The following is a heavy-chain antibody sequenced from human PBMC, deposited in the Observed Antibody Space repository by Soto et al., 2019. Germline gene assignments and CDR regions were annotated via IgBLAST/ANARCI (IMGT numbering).Heavy chain of an antibody. CDR1: GGTFSSYT. V-gene: IGHV1-69*04. J-gene: IGHJ3*02. D-gene: IGHD3-10*01. CDR2: IIPILGIA. Sequence: ASVKVSCKASGGTFSSYTISWVRQAPGQGLEWMGRIIPILGIANYAQKFQGRVTITADKSTSTAYMELSSLRSEDTAGYYCARERRIRGVIRPGAFDIWGQGTMVTVSS. CDR3: ARERRIRGVIRPGAFDI.